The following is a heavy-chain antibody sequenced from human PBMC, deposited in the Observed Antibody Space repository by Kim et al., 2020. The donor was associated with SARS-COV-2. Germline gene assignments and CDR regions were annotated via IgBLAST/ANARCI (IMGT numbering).Heavy chain of an antibody. V-gene: IGHV1-18*04. Sequence: ASVKVSCKASGYTFTSYGISWVRQAPGQGLEWMGWISAYNGNTNYAQKLQGRVTMTTDTSTSTAYMELRSLRSDDTAVYYCARDGSSSWSRLLSDGMDVWGQGTTVTVSS. D-gene: IGHD6-13*01. CDR3: ARDGSSSWSRLLSDGMDV. CDR1: GYTFTSYG. CDR2: ISAYNGNT. J-gene: IGHJ6*02.